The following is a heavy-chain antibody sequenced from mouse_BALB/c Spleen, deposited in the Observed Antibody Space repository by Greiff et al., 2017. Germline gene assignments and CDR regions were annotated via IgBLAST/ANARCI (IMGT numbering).Heavy chain of an antibody. CDR2: IYPSDSYT. Sequence: VQLQQPGAELVRPGASVKLSCKASGYTFTSYWINWVKQRPGQGLEWIGNIYPSDSYTNYNQKFKDKATLTVDKSSSTAYMQLSSPTSEDSAVYYCTRNYYGSSYAMDYWGQGTSVTVSS. D-gene: IGHD1-1*01. CDR1: GYTFTSYW. CDR3: TRNYYGSSYAMDY. J-gene: IGHJ4*01. V-gene: IGHV1-69*02.